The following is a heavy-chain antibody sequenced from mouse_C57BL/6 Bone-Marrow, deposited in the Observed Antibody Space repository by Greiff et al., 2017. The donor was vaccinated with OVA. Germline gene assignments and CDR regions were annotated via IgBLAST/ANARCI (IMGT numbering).Heavy chain of an antibody. CDR3: ARGETFWDFDV. CDR1: GFTFSDFY. Sequence: EVKLVESGGGLVQSGRSLRLSCATSGFTFSDFYMEWVRQAPGKGLEWIAACRNKANDYTTEYSASVKGRFIVSRDTSQSNLYLKMNALRAEDTAIYYCARGETFWDFDVWGTGTSVTVSS. J-gene: IGHJ1*03. V-gene: IGHV7-1*01. CDR2: CRNKANDYTT.